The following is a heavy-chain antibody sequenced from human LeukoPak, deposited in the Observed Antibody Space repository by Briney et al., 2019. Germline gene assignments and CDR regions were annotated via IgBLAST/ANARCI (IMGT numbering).Heavy chain of an antibody. CDR3: AKGEDYDILTGYRELDY. CDR2: ISGNGVST. V-gene: IGHV3-23*01. Sequence: PGGSLRLSCAASGFTFISYAMSWVRQAPGKGLVWVSSISGNGVSTYYADSVKGRFTISRDNSKNTVYLQMNSLRAEDTAVYYCAKGEDYDILTGYRELDYWGQGTLVTVSS. CDR1: GFTFISYA. D-gene: IGHD3-9*01. J-gene: IGHJ4*02.